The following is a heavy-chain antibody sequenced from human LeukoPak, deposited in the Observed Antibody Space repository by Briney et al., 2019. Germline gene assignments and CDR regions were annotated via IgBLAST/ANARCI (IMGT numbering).Heavy chain of an antibody. CDR2: ISAYNGNT. J-gene: IGHJ4*02. CDR1: GYTFTSYG. D-gene: IGHD2-2*01. V-gene: IGHV1-18*01. CDR3: ARYCSSTSCYWYFDY. Sequence: GASVKVSCKASGYTFTSYGISWVRQAPGQGLEWMGWISAYNGNTNYAQKLQGRVTMTTDTSTSTAYMELRSLRSDDTAVYYCARYCSSTSCYWYFDYWGQGTLVTVSS.